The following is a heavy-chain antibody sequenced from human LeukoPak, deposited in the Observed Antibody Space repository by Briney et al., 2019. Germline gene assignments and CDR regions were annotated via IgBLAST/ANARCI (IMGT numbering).Heavy chain of an antibody. D-gene: IGHD3-10*02. Sequence: GGPLRLSCAASGFTFSSYSMNWVRQAPGKGLEWVSYIDSSSSTIYYADSVKGRFTISRDNAKNSLYLQMNSLRAEDTAVYYCAELGITMNGGVWGKGTTVNISS. V-gene: IGHV3-48*04. CDR2: IDSSSSTI. CDR1: GFTFSSYS. CDR3: AELGITMNGGV. J-gene: IGHJ6*04.